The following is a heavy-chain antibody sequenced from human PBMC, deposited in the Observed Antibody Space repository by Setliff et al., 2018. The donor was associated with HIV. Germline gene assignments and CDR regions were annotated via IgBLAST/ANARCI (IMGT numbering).Heavy chain of an antibody. J-gene: IGHJ5*02. CDR3: ARLPTDDFWGRQSERSYFDP. CDR2: IYYSGST. Sequence: SETLSLTCTVSGGSISSGTYHWGWIRQPPGKGLEWIGSIYYSGSTYYNPSLKSRVTISVDTSNNQFSLSLSSVTAADTAVFYCARLPTDDFWGRQSERSYFDPWGQGTLVTVTS. V-gene: IGHV4-39*01. CDR1: GGSISSGTYH. D-gene: IGHD3-3*01.